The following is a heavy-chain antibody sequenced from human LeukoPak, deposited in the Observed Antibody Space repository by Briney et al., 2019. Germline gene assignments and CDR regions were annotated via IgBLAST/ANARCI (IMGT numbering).Heavy chain of an antibody. CDR3: AGTWSFDY. V-gene: IGHV3-74*01. J-gene: IGHJ4*02. D-gene: IGHD2-15*01. Sequence: GGTLRLSCAVSGFTFSNDWMHWVRQAPGKGLLWVSRISGDGTTTNYADSVKGRFTISRDNAKNTLYLQMDSLRAEDTAVYYCAGTWSFDYWGQGTLVTVSS. CDR1: GFTFSNDW. CDR2: ISGDGTTT.